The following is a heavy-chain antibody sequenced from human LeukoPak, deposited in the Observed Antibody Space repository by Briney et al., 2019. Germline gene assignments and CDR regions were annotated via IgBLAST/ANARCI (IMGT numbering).Heavy chain of an antibody. D-gene: IGHD1-1*01. CDR2: ISSSSSTI. Sequence: GGSLRLSCAASGFTFSSCSMNWVRQAPGKGLEWVSYISSSSSTIYYADSVKGRFTISRDNAKNSLYLQMNSLRAEDTAVYYCAREGTTGLDWFDPWGQGTLVTVSS. CDR1: GFTFSSCS. J-gene: IGHJ5*02. CDR3: AREGTTGLDWFDP. V-gene: IGHV3-48*01.